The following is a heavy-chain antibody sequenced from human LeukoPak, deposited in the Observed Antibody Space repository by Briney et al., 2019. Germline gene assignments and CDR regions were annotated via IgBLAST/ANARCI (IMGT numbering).Heavy chain of an antibody. CDR2: ISSSSSYV. D-gene: IGHD3-22*01. J-gene: IGHJ4*02. CDR1: GFTFSSYS. CDR3: ASYSSGYYR. V-gene: IGHV3-21*01. Sequence: GGSLRLSCAASGFTFSSYSMNWVRQAPGKGLEWVSSISSSSSYVYYADSVKGRFTISRDNAKNSLYLQMNSLRAEDTAVYYCASYSSGYYRWGQGTLVTVSS.